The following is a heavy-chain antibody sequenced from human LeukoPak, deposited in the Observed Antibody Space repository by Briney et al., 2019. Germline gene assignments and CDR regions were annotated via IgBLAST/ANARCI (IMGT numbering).Heavy chain of an antibody. D-gene: IGHD4-11*01. Sequence: GGSLRLSCAASGFIFNHHAMHWVRQAPRKGLQWVAVIWSDKSNRFYADSVRGRFTISRDDSRKTVYLQMERLTAEDTAIYYCAKDAQRGFDYSNSLEYWGQGALVTVAS. V-gene: IGHV3-33*06. CDR1: GFIFNHHA. CDR2: IWSDKSNR. J-gene: IGHJ4*02. CDR3: AKDAQRGFDYSNSLEY.